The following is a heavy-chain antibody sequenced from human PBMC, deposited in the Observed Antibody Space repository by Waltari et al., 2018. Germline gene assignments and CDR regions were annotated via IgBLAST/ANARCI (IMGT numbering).Heavy chain of an antibody. Sequence: QLQLQESGAGLVKASQTLSLTCTVYGGSINSRGYSWRWIRQEPGKGLEWIGYMYHRGSTYYKPSLKSRVTISGDRSNTQCSLNLTSVTAADTAVYYCARGSGTTHGFDSWGQGTLVTVSS. CDR1: GGSINSRGYS. D-gene: IGHD1-1*01. CDR2: MYHRGST. V-gene: IGHV4-30-2*01. CDR3: ARGSGTTHGFDS. J-gene: IGHJ4*02.